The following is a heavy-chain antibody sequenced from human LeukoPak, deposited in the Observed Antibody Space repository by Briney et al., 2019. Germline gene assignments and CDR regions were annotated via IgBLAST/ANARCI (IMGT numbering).Heavy chain of an antibody. J-gene: IGHJ4*02. V-gene: IGHV3-23*01. CDR1: GFTFSNYA. CDR2: IRDSGGST. D-gene: IGHD6-6*01. Sequence: PGGSLRLSCAASGFTFSNYAMSWVRQAPGKGLEWVSAIRDSGGSTDYTDSVKGRFTISRDNSKNTLYLQMNSLGAEDTAVYYCAKDLSSSSSGKFVSWGQGTLVTVSS. CDR3: AKDLSSSSSGKFVS.